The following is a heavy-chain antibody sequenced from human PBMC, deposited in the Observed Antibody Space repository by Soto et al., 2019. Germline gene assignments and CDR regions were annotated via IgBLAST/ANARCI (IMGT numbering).Heavy chain of an antibody. D-gene: IGHD3-3*01. J-gene: IGHJ4*02. CDR3: GSHLHCITVSQW. Sequence: QLQLQESGPGLVKPSETLSLTCTVSGGSISSSSYYWVWIRQPPGKGLEWIGSIYYSGSTYYNPSCIRRATIAVDTPKYQFSRKRSSVTAAETALDYCGSHLHCITVSQWWGQGTLVSVSS. CDR2: IYYSGST. CDR1: GGSISSSSYY. V-gene: IGHV4-39*01.